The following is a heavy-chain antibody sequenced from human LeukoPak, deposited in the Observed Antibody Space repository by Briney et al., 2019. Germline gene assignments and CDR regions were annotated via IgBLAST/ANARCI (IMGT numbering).Heavy chain of an antibody. CDR1: GYTLTELS. D-gene: IGHD5-18*01. Sequence: ASVKVSCKVSGYTLTELSIHWVGQGPGKGVEWMGGFDPEDGETIYAQKFQGRVTMTEDTSTDTAYMELSSLRSEDTAVYYCATVDSYGGYYFDYWGQGTLVTVSS. CDR2: FDPEDGET. V-gene: IGHV1-24*01. CDR3: ATVDSYGGYYFDY. J-gene: IGHJ4*02.